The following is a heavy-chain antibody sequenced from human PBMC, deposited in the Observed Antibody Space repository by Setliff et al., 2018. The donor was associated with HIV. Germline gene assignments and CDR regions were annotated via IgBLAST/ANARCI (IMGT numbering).Heavy chain of an antibody. CDR2: IIPILGIA. J-gene: IGHJ5*02. D-gene: IGHD1-26*01. CDR3: ARDRYSGSFLSWFDP. V-gene: IGHV1-69*10. CDR1: GGTFSSYA. Sequence: SVKVSCKASGGTFSSYAISWVRQAPGQGLEWMGGIIPILGIANYAQKFQGRVTITADKSTSTAYMELSSLRSDDTAVYYCARDRYSGSFLSWFDPWGQGTLVTVSS.